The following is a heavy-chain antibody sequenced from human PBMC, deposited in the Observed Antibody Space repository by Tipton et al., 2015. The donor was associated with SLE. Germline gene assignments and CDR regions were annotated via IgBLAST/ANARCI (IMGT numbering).Heavy chain of an antibody. CDR2: IKQDGSEK. CDR1: GFTFSSYW. V-gene: IGHV3-7*03. D-gene: IGHD3-22*01. J-gene: IGHJ3*02. CDR3: ARDRDLLGGRGYYDSSERAFDI. Sequence: GSLRLSCAASGFTFSSYWMSWVRQAPGKGLEWVANIKQDGSEKYYVDSVKGRFTISRDNAKNSLYLQMNSLRAEGTAVYYCARDRDLLGGRGYYDSSERAFDIWGQGTMVTVSS.